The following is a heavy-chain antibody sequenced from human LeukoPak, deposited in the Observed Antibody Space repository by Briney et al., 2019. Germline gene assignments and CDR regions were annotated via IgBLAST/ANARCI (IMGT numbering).Heavy chain of an antibody. CDR2: ISGSGGST. Sequence: PGGSLRLSCAASGFTFSSYGMHWVRQAPGKGLEWVSAISGSGGSTYYADSVKGRFTISRDNSKNTLYLQMNSLRAEDTAVYYCAKDGYRLGESDYWGQGTLVTVPS. D-gene: IGHD3-16*01. CDR1: GFTFSSYG. J-gene: IGHJ4*02. CDR3: AKDGYRLGESDY. V-gene: IGHV3-23*01.